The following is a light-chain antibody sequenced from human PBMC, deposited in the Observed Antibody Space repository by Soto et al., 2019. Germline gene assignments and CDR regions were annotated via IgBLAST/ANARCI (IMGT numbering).Light chain of an antibody. CDR3: QQYTDWPWGT. V-gene: IGKV3-15*01. J-gene: IGKJ4*01. CDR2: GAS. Sequence: EIVMTQSPATLSLSPGETATLSCRASQSVHSNLAWFQQHPGQAPRLLIYGASSRATGIPVRFSGSGSGTDFTRTISSLQPEDFAVYYCQQYTDWPWGTFGGGTKVGIK. CDR1: QSVHSN.